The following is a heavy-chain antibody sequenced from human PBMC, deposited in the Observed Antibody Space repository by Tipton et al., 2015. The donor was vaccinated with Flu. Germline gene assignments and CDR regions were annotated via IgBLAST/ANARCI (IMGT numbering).Heavy chain of an antibody. V-gene: IGHV4-39*01. CDR3: ARHPAGLLNWFDP. Sequence: TLSLTCTVSGGSISSSSYYWGWIRQPQGKGLEWIGSIYSSGSTYYNPSLKSRVTISVDTPKNQFSLKLSAVTAADTAAYYCARHPAGLLNWFDPWGQGTLVTVSS. CDR2: IYSSGST. D-gene: IGHD2-21*01. CDR1: GGSISSSSYY. J-gene: IGHJ5*02.